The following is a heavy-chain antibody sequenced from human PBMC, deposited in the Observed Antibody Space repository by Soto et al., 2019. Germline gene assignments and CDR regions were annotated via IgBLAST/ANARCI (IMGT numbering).Heavy chain of an antibody. D-gene: IGHD6-13*01. Sequence: SVKVCFKASGYTFTSYCFSWGGQAPGQGLEWMGWISAYNGNTNYAQKLHGRVTMTADTSTSTAYLELRSLRSDDTVVYYCARYLPYVAAATYFDYWGQGTLVTVS. CDR3: ARYLPYVAAATYFDY. CDR2: ISAYNGNT. CDR1: GYTFTSYC. J-gene: IGHJ4*02. V-gene: IGHV1-18*01.